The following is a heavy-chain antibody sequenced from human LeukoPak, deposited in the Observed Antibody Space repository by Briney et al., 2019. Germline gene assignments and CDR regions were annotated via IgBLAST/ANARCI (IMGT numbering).Heavy chain of an antibody. Sequence: PSETLSLTCTVSGYSISSGDYYWSWIRQPPGKGLEWIGYIYYSGSTYYNPSLKSRVTISVDTSKNQFSLKLSSVTAADTAVYYCARGIYAPVGAPTIPFDYWGQGTLVTVSS. CDR1: GYSISSGDYY. D-gene: IGHD1-26*01. CDR2: IYYSGST. V-gene: IGHV4-30-4*01. CDR3: ARGIYAPVGAPTIPFDY. J-gene: IGHJ4*02.